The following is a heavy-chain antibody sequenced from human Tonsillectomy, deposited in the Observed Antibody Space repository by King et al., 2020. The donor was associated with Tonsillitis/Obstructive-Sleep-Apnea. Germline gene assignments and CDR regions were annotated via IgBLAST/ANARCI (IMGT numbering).Heavy chain of an antibody. Sequence: QLVQSGAEVKKPGASVKVSCEASGYTFIRYYMHWVRQAPGQGLEWMGIINPGSGVTTYAQKFQGRVTVTRDTSTSTVYMELNGLRSEDTAVYYCARDTPTDRVIDHWGQGTQVTVSS. CDR1: GYTFIRYY. CDR3: ARDTPTDRVIDH. CDR2: INPGSGVT. J-gene: IGHJ4*02. V-gene: IGHV1-46*01. D-gene: IGHD3-10*01.